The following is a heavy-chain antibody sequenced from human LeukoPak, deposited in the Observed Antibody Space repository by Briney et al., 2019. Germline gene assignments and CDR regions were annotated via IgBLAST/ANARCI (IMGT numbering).Heavy chain of an antibody. CDR2: IYYSGIT. CDR1: GDSFNSADYY. Sequence: SETLSLTCNVSGDSFNSADYYWSWIRQPPGKGLEWIAYIYYSGITYYSPSLKSRVSISVDKSKNQFSLRLSSVSAADTAVYYCARATRHDVVVFDFWGQGTLVTVSS. J-gene: IGHJ4*02. CDR3: ARATRHDVVVFDF. V-gene: IGHV4-30-4*01. D-gene: IGHD2-21*01.